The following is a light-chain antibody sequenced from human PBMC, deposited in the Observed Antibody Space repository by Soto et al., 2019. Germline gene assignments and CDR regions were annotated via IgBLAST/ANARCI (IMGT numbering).Light chain of an antibody. CDR3: QQRNNWHPIT. J-gene: IGKJ5*01. CDR2: GAS. V-gene: IGKV3D-20*02. Sequence: EIVLTQSPGTLSLSPGERATLSCRASQSVSSSYLAWYQQKPGQAPRLLSYGASSRDTGIPARFSGSGSGTDFTPPISRLEPEDFAVYYCQQRNNWHPITFGQGTRLEIK. CDR1: QSVSSSY.